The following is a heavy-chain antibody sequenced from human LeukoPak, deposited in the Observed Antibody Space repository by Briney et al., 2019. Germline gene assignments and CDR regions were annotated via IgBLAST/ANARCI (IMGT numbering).Heavy chain of an antibody. D-gene: IGHD3-22*01. V-gene: IGHV3-48*03. CDR2: ISSSGSTI. J-gene: IGHJ3*02. CDR1: GFTFSSYE. CDR3: ATENYYDSSGYYPDAFDI. Sequence: PGGSLRLSCAASGFTFSSYEMNWVRQAPGKGLEWVSYISSSGSTIYYADSVKGRFTISRDNAKNSLYLQMNSLRAEDTAVYYCATENYYDSSGYYPDAFDIWGQGTMVTVSS.